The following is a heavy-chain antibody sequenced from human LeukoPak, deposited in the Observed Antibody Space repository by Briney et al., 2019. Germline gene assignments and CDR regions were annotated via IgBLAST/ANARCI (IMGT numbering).Heavy chain of an antibody. V-gene: IGHV1-69*13. CDR2: IIPIFGTA. D-gene: IGHD5-12*01. Sequence: SVKVSCKASGYTFTRHYMHWVRQAPGQGLEWMGGIIPIFGTANYAQKFQGRVTITADESTSTAYMELSSLRSEDTAVYYCARNSYSGYDYYYYYGMDVWGQGTTVTVSS. CDR3: ARNSYSGYDYYYYYGMDV. CDR1: GYTFTRHY. J-gene: IGHJ6*02.